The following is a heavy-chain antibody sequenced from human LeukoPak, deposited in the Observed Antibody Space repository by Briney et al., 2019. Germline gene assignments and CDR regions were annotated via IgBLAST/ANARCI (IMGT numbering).Heavy chain of an antibody. CDR1: GFTFDDYA. CDR2: ISWNSGSI. Sequence: GGSPRLSCAASGFTFDDYAMHWVRQAPGKGLEWVSGISWNSGSIGYADSVKGRFTISRDNAKNSLYLQMNSLRAEDTALYYCAKDALYCSGGSCYPQLYYFDYWGQGTLVTVSS. V-gene: IGHV3-9*01. CDR3: AKDALYCSGGSCYPQLYYFDY. D-gene: IGHD2-15*01. J-gene: IGHJ4*02.